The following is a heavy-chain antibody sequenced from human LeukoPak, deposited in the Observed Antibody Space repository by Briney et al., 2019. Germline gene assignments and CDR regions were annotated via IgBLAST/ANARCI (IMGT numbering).Heavy chain of an antibody. J-gene: IGHJ4*02. V-gene: IGHV4-34*01. Sequence: SETLSLTCAVYGGSFSGYYWSWIRQPPGKGLEWIGEINHSGSTNYNPSLKSRVTISVDTSKNQFSLKLSSVTAADTAVYYCARHDFSIAAYFDYWGQGTLVTVSS. CDR1: GGSFSGYY. D-gene: IGHD6-13*01. CDR3: ARHDFSIAAYFDY. CDR2: INHSGST.